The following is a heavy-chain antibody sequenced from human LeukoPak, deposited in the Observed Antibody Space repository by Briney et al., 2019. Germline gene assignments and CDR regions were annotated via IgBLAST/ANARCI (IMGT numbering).Heavy chain of an antibody. CDR3: ARDTKYAFDN. CDR1: GFIFSDYS. D-gene: IGHD2-2*01. CDR2: VGIDSGNT. J-gene: IGHJ4*02. Sequence: GGSLRLSCVASGFIFSDYSMNWVRQAPGKGLEWTSYVGIDSGNTMYADSVKGRFTISGDRAKNSLYLQMDSLRVEVTAVYYCARDTKYAFDNWGQGTLVTVSS. V-gene: IGHV3-48*01.